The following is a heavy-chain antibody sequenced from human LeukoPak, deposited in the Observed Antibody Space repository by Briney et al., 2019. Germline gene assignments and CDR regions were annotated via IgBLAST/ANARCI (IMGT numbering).Heavy chain of an antibody. D-gene: IGHD5-18*01. V-gene: IGHV1-69*13. Sequence: SVKVSCKASGGTFSSYAISWVRQAPGQGLEWMGGIIPIFGTVNYAQKFQGRVTITADESTSTAYMELSSLRSEDTAVYYCARGAQYSYGWSYWGQGTLVTVSS. J-gene: IGHJ4*02. CDR1: GGTFSSYA. CDR2: IIPIFGTV. CDR3: ARGAQYSYGWSY.